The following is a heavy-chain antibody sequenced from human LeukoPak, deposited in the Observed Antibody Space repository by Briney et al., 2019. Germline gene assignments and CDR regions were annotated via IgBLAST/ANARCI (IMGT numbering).Heavy chain of an antibody. CDR3: AGTRRGYSGYDLNY. J-gene: IGHJ4*02. D-gene: IGHD5-12*01. CDR2: IIPIFGTA. V-gene: IGHV1-69*06. CDR1: GGTFSSYA. Sequence: ASVKVSCKASGGTFSSYAISWVRQAPGQGLEWMGGIIPIFGTANYAQKFQGRVTITADKSTSTAYMELSSLRSEDTAVYYCAGTRRGYSGYDLNYWGQGTLVTVSS.